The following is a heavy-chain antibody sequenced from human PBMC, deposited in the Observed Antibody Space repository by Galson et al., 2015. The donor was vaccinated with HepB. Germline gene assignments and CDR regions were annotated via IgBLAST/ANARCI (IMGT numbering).Heavy chain of an antibody. CDR1: GYTFTSYG. CDR2: ISAYNGNT. J-gene: IGHJ6*03. V-gene: IGHV1-18*01. Sequence: SVKVSCKASGYTFTSYGISWVRQAPGQGLEWMGWISAYNGNTNYAQKLQGRVTMTTDTSTSTAYMELRSLRSDDTAVYYCARVRHLVGYYYMDVWGKGTTVTVSS. CDR3: ARVRHLVGYYYMDV. D-gene: IGHD3-16*01.